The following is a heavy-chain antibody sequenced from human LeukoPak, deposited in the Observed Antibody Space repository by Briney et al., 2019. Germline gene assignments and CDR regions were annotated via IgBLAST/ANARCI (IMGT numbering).Heavy chain of an antibody. Sequence: GGSLRLSCAASGFSLSSYWMNWVRQARGKGLVWVSRIASDGSSTTYADSVKGRFTISRDNAKNTLYLQMNSLRVEDTAVYYCARGRPHGSDYWGQGTLVTVSS. CDR2: IASDGSST. D-gene: IGHD2-15*01. V-gene: IGHV3-74*01. J-gene: IGHJ4*02. CDR3: ARGRPHGSDY. CDR1: GFSLSSYW.